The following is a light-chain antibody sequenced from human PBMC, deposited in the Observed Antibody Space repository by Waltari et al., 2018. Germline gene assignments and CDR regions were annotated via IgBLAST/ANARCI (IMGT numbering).Light chain of an antibody. CDR3: QQYNNWPPWT. J-gene: IGKJ1*01. CDR1: QSVRNN. Sequence: EIVMTQSQAPLSVSPGERATLSCRASQSVRNNLVWYQQKPGQAPRLLIYGAATRVTGSPARISGSSACTEFSLTIIGLQSEDVAVNYCQQYNNWPPWTFGQGTKVEIK. CDR2: GAA. V-gene: IGKV3-15*01.